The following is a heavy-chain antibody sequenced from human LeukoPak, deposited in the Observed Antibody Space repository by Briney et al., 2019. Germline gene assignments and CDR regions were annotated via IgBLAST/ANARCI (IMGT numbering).Heavy chain of an antibody. D-gene: IGHD1-26*01. J-gene: IGHJ4*02. CDR3: ARVSAGPSWELLYYFDY. Sequence: PSETLSLTCTVSGYSISSGYYWGWIRQPPGKGLEWIGSIYHSGSTYYNPSLKSRVTISVDTSKNQFSLKLSSVTAADTAVYYCARVSAGPSWELLYYFDYWGQGTLVTVSS. V-gene: IGHV4-38-2*02. CDR2: IYHSGST. CDR1: GYSISSGYY.